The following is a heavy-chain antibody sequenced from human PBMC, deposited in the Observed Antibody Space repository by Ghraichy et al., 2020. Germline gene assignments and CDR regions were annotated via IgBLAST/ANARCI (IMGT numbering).Heavy chain of an antibody. J-gene: IGHJ6*02. Sequence: GGSLRLSCAASGFTFSSYSMNWVRQAPGKGLEWVSSISSSSSYIYYADSVKGRFTISRDNAKNSLYLQMNSLRAEDTAVYYCAREPKTPIGLLFVRGRGGYYGMDVWGQGTTVTVSS. CDR3: AREPKTPIGLLFVRGRGGYYGMDV. CDR1: GFTFSSYS. V-gene: IGHV3-21*01. D-gene: IGHD2-21*02. CDR2: ISSSSSYI.